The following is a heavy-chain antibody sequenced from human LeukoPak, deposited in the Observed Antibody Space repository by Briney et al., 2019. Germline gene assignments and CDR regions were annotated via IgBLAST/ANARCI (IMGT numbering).Heavy chain of an antibody. D-gene: IGHD6-13*01. CDR2: IYYSGST. Sequence: SETLSLTCTVSGGSISSGGYYWSWIRQHPGTGLEWIGYIYYSGSTYYNPSLKSRVTISVDTSKNQFSLKLSSVTAADTAVYYCARDIAYSSSWYFSYYYGMDVWGQGTTVTVSS. J-gene: IGHJ6*02. CDR1: GGSISSGGYY. V-gene: IGHV4-31*03. CDR3: ARDIAYSSSWYFSYYYGMDV.